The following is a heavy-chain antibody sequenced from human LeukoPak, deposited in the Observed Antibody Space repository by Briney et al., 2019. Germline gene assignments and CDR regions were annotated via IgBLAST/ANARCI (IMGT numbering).Heavy chain of an antibody. J-gene: IGHJ4*02. D-gene: IGHD6-19*01. V-gene: IGHV4-59*01. Sequence: SETLSLTCTVSGASITTYYWSWIRQSPGKGLEWIGYLFFNERTDYNPSLKSRVTISVDRSKNQFSLKVTSVTAADTAIYYCARAGGGWSIASWGQGTLVTVSS. CDR2: LFFNERT. CDR3: ARAGGGWSIAS. CDR1: GASITTYY.